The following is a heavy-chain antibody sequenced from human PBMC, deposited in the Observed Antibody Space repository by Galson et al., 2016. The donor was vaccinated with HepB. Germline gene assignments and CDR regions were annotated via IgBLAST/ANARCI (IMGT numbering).Heavy chain of an antibody. J-gene: IGHJ4*02. Sequence: SETLSLTCTVSGGSVSGGSYYWSWIRQPPGKGLEWIGYIYYTGSTNYNPSLKSRVSISVDTSKNQFSLKMRSVTAADTAVYYCARGYIPWVSCHYWGQGTLVTVSS. CDR1: GGSVSGGSYY. CDR2: IYYTGST. CDR3: ARGYIPWVSCHY. V-gene: IGHV4-61*01. D-gene: IGHD3-22*01.